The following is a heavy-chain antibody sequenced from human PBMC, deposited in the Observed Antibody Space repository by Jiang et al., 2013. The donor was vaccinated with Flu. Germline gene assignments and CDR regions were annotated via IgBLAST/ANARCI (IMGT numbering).Heavy chain of an antibody. D-gene: IGHD5-24*01. CDR1: GFSLSTSGMC. CDR2: IDWDDDK. V-gene: IGHV2-70*01. CDR3: ARIGRMMATKDAFDI. J-gene: IGHJ3*02. Sequence: TQTLTLTCTFSGFSLSTSGMCVSWIRQPPGKALEWLALIDWDDDKYYSTSLKTRLTISKDTSKNQVVLTMTNMDPVDTATYYCARIGRMMATKDAFDIWGQGTMVTVSS.